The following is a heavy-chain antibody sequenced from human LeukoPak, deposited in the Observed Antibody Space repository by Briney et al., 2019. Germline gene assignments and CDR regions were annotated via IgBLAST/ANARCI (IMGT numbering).Heavy chain of an antibody. CDR2: IYSGGST. D-gene: IGHD2-15*01. J-gene: IGHJ4*02. CDR3: AREYCSGGSCSGWDY. V-gene: IGHV3-53*01. CDR1: GFTVSSNY. Sequence: PGGSLRLSCAASGFTVSSNYMSWVRQAPGKGLEWVSVIYSGGSTYYADSVKGRFTISRDNAKNSLYLQMNSLRAEDTAVYYCAREYCSGGSCSGWDYWGQGTLVTVSS.